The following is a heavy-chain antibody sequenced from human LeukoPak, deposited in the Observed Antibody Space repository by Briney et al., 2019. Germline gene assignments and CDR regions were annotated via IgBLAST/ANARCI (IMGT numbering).Heavy chain of an antibody. CDR2: ISSSSSYI. CDR3: AKDSGGSGSRYYGMDV. V-gene: IGHV3-21*04. D-gene: IGHD3-10*01. J-gene: IGHJ6*02. Sequence: PGGSLRLSCAASGFTFSSYSMNWVRQAPGKGLEWVSSISSSSSYIYYADSVKGRFTISRDNAKNSLYLQMNSLRAEDTALYYCAKDSGGSGSRYYGMDVWGQGTRVTVSS. CDR1: GFTFSSYS.